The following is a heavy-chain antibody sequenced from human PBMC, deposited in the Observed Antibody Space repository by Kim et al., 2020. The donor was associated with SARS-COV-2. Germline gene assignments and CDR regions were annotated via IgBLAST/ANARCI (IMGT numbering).Heavy chain of an antibody. V-gene: IGHV3-30*04. J-gene: IGHJ6*02. CDR3: ARDLGDILTGAYYYYYYGMDV. CDR1: GFTFSSYA. CDR2: ISYDGSNK. D-gene: IGHD3-9*01. Sequence: GGSLRLSCAASGFTFSSYAMHWVRQAPGKGLEWVAVISYDGSNKYYADSVKGRFTISRDNSKNTLYLQMNSLRAEDTAVYYCARDLGDILTGAYYYYYYGMDVWGQGTTVTVSS.